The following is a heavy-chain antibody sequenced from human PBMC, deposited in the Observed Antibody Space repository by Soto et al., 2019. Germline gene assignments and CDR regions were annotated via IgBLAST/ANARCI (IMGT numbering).Heavy chain of an antibody. CDR3: VREVCSGGLCKVFDY. CDR2: IDGVGTVI. V-gene: IGHV3-74*01. Sequence: EVHLVESGGDLVQPGGSLRLSCAASGFTFSSYWMHWARQAPGKGLVWLSSIDGVGTVIPRADSVKGRFTVSRDNAKNTLYLQMNSLRAEDTAVYYCVREVCSGGLCKVFDYWGQGTPVTVSS. D-gene: IGHD2-15*01. J-gene: IGHJ4*02. CDR1: GFTFSSYW.